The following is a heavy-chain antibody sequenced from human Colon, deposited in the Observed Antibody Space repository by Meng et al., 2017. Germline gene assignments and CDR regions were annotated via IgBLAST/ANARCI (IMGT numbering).Heavy chain of an antibody. V-gene: IGHV3-72*01. Sequence: GESLKISCVDSGFSFSDHYMDWVRQAPGKGLEWVGRIRNKAKSYTTVYAASVKGRFTISRDDSKNSLYLQMNSLKNEDTAIYYCIRGLRGDDVAVPMNGMDVWGQGTTVTVSS. CDR1: GFSFSDHY. J-gene: IGHJ6*02. D-gene: IGHD3-16*01. CDR2: IRNKAKSYTT. CDR3: IRGLRGDDVAVPMNGMDV.